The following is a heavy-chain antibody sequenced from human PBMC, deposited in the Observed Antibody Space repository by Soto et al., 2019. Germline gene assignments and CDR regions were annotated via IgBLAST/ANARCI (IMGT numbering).Heavy chain of an antibody. D-gene: IGHD4-17*01. J-gene: IGHJ4*02. Sequence: SETLSLTCTVSGASISNYYWTWIRQPPGKGLELIGYTHYSGSTDYNSYLKSRVTISVDMSKNQVSLKLTSVTAADTAVYYCARDNGDYVYDYWGQGTLVTVSS. CDR2: THYSGST. CDR1: GASISNYY. V-gene: IGHV4-59*01. CDR3: ARDNGDYVYDY.